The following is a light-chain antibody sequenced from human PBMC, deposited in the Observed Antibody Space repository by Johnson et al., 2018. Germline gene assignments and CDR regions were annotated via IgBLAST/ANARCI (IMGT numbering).Light chain of an antibody. V-gene: IGLV1-51*02. CDR3: GTWDSSLSAGNV. J-gene: IGLJ1*01. CDR1: SSNIGNNY. Sequence: QSVLTQPPSVSAAPGQKVTISCSGSSSNIGNNYVSWYQQLPGTAPKLLIYENNKRPSGIPDRVSGSTSGTSATLGITGLQTGDGADYYCGTWDSSLSAGNVFGTGTKVTVL. CDR2: ENN.